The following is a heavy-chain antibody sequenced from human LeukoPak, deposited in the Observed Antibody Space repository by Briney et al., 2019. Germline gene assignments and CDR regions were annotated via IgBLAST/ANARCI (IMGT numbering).Heavy chain of an antibody. V-gene: IGHV1-3*03. D-gene: IGHD2-2*01. J-gene: IGHJ4*02. Sequence: ASVKVSCKASGYTFTSYAIHWVRQAPGQRLEWMGWINAGNGNTKYSQEFQGRVTITRDTSASTAYMELSSLRSEDMAVYYCARGPKQSQLLTYEIDYWGQGTLVTVSS. CDR2: INAGNGNT. CDR1: GYTFTSYA. CDR3: ARGPKQSQLLTYEIDY.